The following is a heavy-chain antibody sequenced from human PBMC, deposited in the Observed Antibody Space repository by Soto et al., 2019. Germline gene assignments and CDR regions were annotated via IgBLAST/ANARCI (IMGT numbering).Heavy chain of an antibody. V-gene: IGHV1-69*01. CDR1: GGTFSSYA. J-gene: IGHJ6*02. D-gene: IGHD1-26*01. CDR3: ASKNIVGAKRNVYYYGMDV. Sequence: QVQLVQSGAEVKKPGSSVKVSCKASGGTFSSYAISWVRQAPGQGLEWMAGIIPIFGTANYAQKFQGRVTITADESTSTAYMELSSLRSEDTAVYYCASKNIVGAKRNVYYYGMDVWGQGTTVTVSS. CDR2: IIPIFGTA.